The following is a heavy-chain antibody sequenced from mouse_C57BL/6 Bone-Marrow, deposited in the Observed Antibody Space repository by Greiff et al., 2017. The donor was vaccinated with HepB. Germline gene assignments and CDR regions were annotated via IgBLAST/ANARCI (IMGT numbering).Heavy chain of an antibody. CDR1: GYTFTSYT. D-gene: IGHD1-1*01. V-gene: IGHV1-4*01. CDR2: INPSSGYT. J-gene: IGHJ3*01. CDR3: ARPIYYGSSYGFAY. Sequence: VQLQQSGAELARPGASVKMSCKASGYTFTSYTMHWVKQRPGQGLEWIGYINPSSGYTKYNQKFKDKATLTADKSSSPAYMQLSSLTSEDSAVYYCARPIYYGSSYGFAYWGQGTLVTVSA.